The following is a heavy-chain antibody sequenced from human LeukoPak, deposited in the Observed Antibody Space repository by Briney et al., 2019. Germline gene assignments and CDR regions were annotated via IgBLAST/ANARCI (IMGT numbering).Heavy chain of an antibody. D-gene: IGHD3-10*01. CDR1: GFTFSSYA. CDR2: ISGSGGST. CDR3: AKDTRKYYGSGSYPDY. Sequence: AGGSLRLSCAASGFTFSSYAMRGVRQAPGKGLEWGSAISGSGGSTYYADSGKGRFTIFRDNSKHTLYLQMNSLRAEDTAVYYCAKDTRKYYGSGSYPDYWGQGTLVTVSS. J-gene: IGHJ4*02. V-gene: IGHV3-23*01.